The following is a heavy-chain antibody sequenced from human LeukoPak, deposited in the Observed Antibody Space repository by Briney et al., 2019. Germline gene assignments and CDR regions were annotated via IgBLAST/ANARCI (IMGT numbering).Heavy chain of an antibody. Sequence: GGSLRLSCAASGFTFDNYGTTWVRQVPQKGLEWVSGISGNGGRTAYADSVKGRFTISRDNAKSSLYLQTSSLRVEDTAFYYCARSIDPTGYYDLYFEYWGQGILVAVSS. CDR1: GFTFDNYG. D-gene: IGHD3-9*01. CDR2: ISGNGGRT. V-gene: IGHV3-20*04. CDR3: ARSIDPTGYYDLYFEY. J-gene: IGHJ4*02.